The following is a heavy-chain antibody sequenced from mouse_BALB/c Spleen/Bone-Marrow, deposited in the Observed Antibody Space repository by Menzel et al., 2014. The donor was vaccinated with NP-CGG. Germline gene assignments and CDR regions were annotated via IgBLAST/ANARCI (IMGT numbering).Heavy chain of an antibody. V-gene: IGHV1S130*01. J-gene: IGHJ2*01. CDR3: ARGGYGNYYFDY. CDR1: GYTFTSSW. D-gene: IGHD2-1*01. CDR2: IHPNSGNT. Sequence: GSVLVRPGASVKLSCKASGYTFTSSWMHWAKQRPGQGLEWIGEIHPNSGNTNYNEKFKGKATLTVVTSSSTAYVDLSSLTCEDSAVYYCARGGYGNYYFDYWGQGTTLTVSS.